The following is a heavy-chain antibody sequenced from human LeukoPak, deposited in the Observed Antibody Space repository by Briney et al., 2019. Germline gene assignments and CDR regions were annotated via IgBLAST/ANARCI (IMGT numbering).Heavy chain of an antibody. V-gene: IGHV4-39*01. CDR3: AKTLRLGELWD. J-gene: IGHJ4*02. CDR2: IYHSGSA. Sequence: SETLSLTCTVSGGPISSNFYYWGWIRQPPGKGLEWIGSIYHSGSAFYNPSLQSRATVSIDTSNNQLSLSLTSVTGTDTAVYYCAKTLRLGELWDWGQGSLVTVSS. CDR1: GGPISSNFYY. D-gene: IGHD3-16*01.